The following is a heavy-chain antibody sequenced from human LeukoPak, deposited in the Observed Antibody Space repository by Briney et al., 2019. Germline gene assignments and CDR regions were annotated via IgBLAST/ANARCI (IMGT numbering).Heavy chain of an antibody. CDR2: IKPDGSEK. J-gene: IGHJ5*01. D-gene: IGHD3-10*01. Sequence: GGSLRLSCAASGFTFSSYAMHWVRQAPGKGLERVANIKPDGSEKQYVDSVKGRFTISRDNAENSLHLQMNNLRVEDTAVYYCVRSGEPHGFDCWGQGTLVTVSS. V-gene: IGHV3-7*01. CDR3: VRSGEPHGFDC. CDR1: GFTFSSYA.